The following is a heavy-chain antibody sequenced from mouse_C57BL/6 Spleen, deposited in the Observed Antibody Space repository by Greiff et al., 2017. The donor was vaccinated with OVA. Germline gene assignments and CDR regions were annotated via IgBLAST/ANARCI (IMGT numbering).Heavy chain of an antibody. CDR3: ARRQTGDY. CDR2: IYPGDGDT. D-gene: IGHD6-1*01. CDR1: GYAFSSSW. J-gene: IGHJ4*01. V-gene: IGHV1-82*01. Sequence: VQLQQSGPELVKPGASVKISCKASGYAFSSSWMNWVKQRPGKGLEWIGRIYPGDGDTNYNGKFKGKATLTADKSSSTAYMQLSSLTSEDSAVYFCARRQTGDYWGQGTSVTVSS.